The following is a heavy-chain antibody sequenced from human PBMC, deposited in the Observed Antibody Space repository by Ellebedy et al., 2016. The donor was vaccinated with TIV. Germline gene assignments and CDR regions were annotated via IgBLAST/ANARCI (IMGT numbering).Heavy chain of an antibody. D-gene: IGHD2-15*01. J-gene: IGHJ1*01. Sequence: MPSETLSLTCAVYGGSFSGYYWSRIRQPPGKGLEWIGEINHSGSTNYNPSLKSRVTISVGTSKNQFSLKLSSVTAADTAVYYCARYRYCSGGSCPAEYFQHWGQGTLVTVSS. CDR1: GGSFSGYY. V-gene: IGHV4-34*01. CDR3: ARYRYCSGGSCPAEYFQH. CDR2: INHSGST.